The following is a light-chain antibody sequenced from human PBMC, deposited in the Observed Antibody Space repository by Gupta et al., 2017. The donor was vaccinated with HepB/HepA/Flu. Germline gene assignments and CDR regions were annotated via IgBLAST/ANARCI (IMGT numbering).Light chain of an antibody. CDR2: DVS. J-gene: IGLJ3*02. CDR3: SSYTGSSSLVM. Sequence: QSALTQPASMSGSPGQPSTIACPAMSSDVGGYDYVSWYQQHPGKAPKLMIYDVSNRPSGVSNRFSGSKSGNTASLTISGLQGEDEADYYCSSYTGSSSLVMFGGGTKLTVL. CDR1: SSDVGGYDY. V-gene: IGLV2-14*03.